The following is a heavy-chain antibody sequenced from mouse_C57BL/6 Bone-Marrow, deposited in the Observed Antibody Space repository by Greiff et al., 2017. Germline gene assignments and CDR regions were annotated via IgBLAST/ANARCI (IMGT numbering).Heavy chain of an antibody. Sequence: VQLQRSGAELVRPGASVKLSCTASGFNIKDYYMHWVKQRPEQGLEWIGRIDPEDGDTEYAPKFPGKATMTADTSSNTAYLQLSSLTSEDTAVYYCTRPLYGSSPWYFDVWGTGTTVTVSS. V-gene: IGHV14-1*01. CDR1: GFNIKDYY. D-gene: IGHD1-1*01. J-gene: IGHJ1*03. CDR3: TRPLYGSSPWYFDV. CDR2: IDPEDGDT.